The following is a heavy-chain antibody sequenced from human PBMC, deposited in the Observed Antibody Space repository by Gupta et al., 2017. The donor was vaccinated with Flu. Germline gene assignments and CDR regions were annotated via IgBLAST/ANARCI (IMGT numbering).Heavy chain of an antibody. Sequence: EVQLVESGGGLVQPGGSLRLSCAASGFPFSSYEMNWVRRAPGKGLEWVSYISSSGSTIYYADSVKGRFTISRDNAKNSLYLQMNSLRAEDTAVYYCARDLALDSSGYYPSYWYFDLWGRGTLVTVSS. CDR1: GFPFSSYE. J-gene: IGHJ2*01. CDR2: ISSSGSTI. V-gene: IGHV3-48*03. D-gene: IGHD3-22*01. CDR3: ARDLALDSSGYYPSYWYFDL.